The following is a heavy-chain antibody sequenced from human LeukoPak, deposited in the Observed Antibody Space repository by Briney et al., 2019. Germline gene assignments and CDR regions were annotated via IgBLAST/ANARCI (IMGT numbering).Heavy chain of an antibody. Sequence: GGSLRLSCAACGFSFSSYSMNWVRQAPGEGLEWVSCIDSGSSYLYYADSVKGRFTISRDNAKNSLYLQMNSLRAENTAVYYCARGRYNWKGEGQNWFDPGGQGTLVTVSS. CDR3: ARGRYNWKGEGQNWFDP. CDR1: GFSFSSYS. J-gene: IGHJ5*02. V-gene: IGHV3-21*01. D-gene: IGHD1-20*01. CDR2: IDSGSSYL.